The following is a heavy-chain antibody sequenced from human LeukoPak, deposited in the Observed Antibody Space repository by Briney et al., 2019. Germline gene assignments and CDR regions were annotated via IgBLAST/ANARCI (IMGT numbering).Heavy chain of an antibody. CDR2: IKSKTDGGTT. Sequence: GGSLRLSCAASGFTFSNAWMSWVRQAPGKGLEWVGRIKSKTDGGTTDYAAPVKGRFTISRDDSKNTRYLQMNSLKTEDTAVYYCTAELRFLEWFDGETDYWGQGTLVTVSS. CDR1: GFTFSNAW. CDR3: TAELRFLEWFDGETDY. J-gene: IGHJ4*02. D-gene: IGHD3-3*01. V-gene: IGHV3-15*01.